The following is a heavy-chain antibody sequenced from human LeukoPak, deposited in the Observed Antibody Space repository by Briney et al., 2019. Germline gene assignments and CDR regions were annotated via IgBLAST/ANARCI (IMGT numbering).Heavy chain of an antibody. CDR2: MYYTGST. CDR3: ATTEQRKAGRGLDV. V-gene: IGHV4-59*03. J-gene: IGHJ3*01. Sequence: SETLSLTCTVSGGSITQYYWAWIRQSPGKALEWIGYMYYTGSTNYNPSLKSRVTISVDTSKKKFSLRLKSVSAADTAMYYCATTEQRKAGRGLDVWGQGTMVIVSS. CDR1: GGSITQYY. D-gene: IGHD1-1*01.